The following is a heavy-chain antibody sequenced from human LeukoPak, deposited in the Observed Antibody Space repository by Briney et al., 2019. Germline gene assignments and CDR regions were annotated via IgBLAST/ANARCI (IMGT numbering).Heavy chain of an antibody. CDR1: GFTLDDYG. Sequence: GGSLRLSCAASGFTLDDYGMSWVRQAPGKGLEWVSGIGWSGSSTGYADSVKGRFAISIDNAKNSLYLQLNSLRAEDTAFYYCARDRASGWYRGDYDYWGQGTLVTVSS. J-gene: IGHJ4*02. V-gene: IGHV3-20*04. CDR2: IGWSGSST. D-gene: IGHD6-19*01. CDR3: ARDRASGWYRGDYDY.